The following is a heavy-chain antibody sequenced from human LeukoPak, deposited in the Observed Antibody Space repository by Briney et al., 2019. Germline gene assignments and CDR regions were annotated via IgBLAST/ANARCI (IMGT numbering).Heavy chain of an antibody. V-gene: IGHV3-7*01. J-gene: IGHJ4*02. D-gene: IGHD3-3*01. CDR3: AKSRRSFGVVTFLFDY. CDR2: INQDGSVK. Sequence: GGSLRLSCAASGFAFSTYWMDWVRQAPGKGLEWVGNINQDGSVKHYVDSVRGRFTISRDNARNSVYLQMSALRVEDTAVYYCAKSRRSFGVVTFLFDYWGQGTLVTVSS. CDR1: GFAFSTYW.